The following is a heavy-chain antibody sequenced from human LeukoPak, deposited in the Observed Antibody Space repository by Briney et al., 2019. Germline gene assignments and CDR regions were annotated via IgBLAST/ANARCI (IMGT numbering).Heavy chain of an antibody. Sequence: GASVKVSCKSSGYTFTGYYIHWVRQAPGQGLEWMGWINCHSGGTNHAQKFQGSVTMTRGPSISTAYMELTSLISDDTAVYYCARGDTYGVDYWGQGTLVTVSS. CDR3: ARGDTYGVDY. V-gene: IGHV1-2*02. J-gene: IGHJ4*02. CDR1: GYTFTGYY. D-gene: IGHD1-26*01. CDR2: INCHSGGT.